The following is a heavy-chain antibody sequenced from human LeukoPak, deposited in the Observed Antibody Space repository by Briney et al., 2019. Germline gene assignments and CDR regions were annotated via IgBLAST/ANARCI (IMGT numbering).Heavy chain of an antibody. J-gene: IGHJ2*01. CDR1: GGSISSSSYY. Sequence: SETLSLTCTVSGGSISSSSYYWGWIRQPPGKGLEWIGSIYYSGSTYYNPSLKSRVTISVDTSKNQFSLKLSSVTAADTAVYYCARCIGVTTVTRGYFDLWGRGTPGHCPL. CDR2: IYYSGST. D-gene: IGHD4-17*01. V-gene: IGHV4-39*01. CDR3: ARCIGVTTVTRGYFDL.